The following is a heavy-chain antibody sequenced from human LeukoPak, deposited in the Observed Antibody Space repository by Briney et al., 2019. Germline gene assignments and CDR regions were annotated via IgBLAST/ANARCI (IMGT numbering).Heavy chain of an antibody. CDR3: ASGVGATSLGY. V-gene: IGHV4-59*01. CDR2: IYYSGST. Sequence: SETLSLTCTVPGGSISSYYWSWIRQPPGKGLEWIGYIYYSGSTNYNPSLKSRVTISVDTSKNQFSLKLSSVTAADTAVYYCASGVGATSLGYWGQGTLVTVSS. D-gene: IGHD1-26*01. CDR1: GGSISSYY. J-gene: IGHJ4*02.